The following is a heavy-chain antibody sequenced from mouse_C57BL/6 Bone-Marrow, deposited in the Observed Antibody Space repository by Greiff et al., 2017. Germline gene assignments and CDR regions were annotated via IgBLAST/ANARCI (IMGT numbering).Heavy chain of an antibody. J-gene: IGHJ2*01. CDR3: AREEITTADY. CDR2: IDPSDSYT. Sequence: QVQLQQPGAELVKPGASVKLSCKASGYTLTSYWMQWVKQRPGQGLEWIGEIDPSDSYTNYNQKFKGKATLTVDTSSSTAYMQLSSLTSEDSAVYYCAREEITTADYWGQGTTLTVSS. CDR1: GYTLTSYW. D-gene: IGHD1-2*01. V-gene: IGHV1-50*01.